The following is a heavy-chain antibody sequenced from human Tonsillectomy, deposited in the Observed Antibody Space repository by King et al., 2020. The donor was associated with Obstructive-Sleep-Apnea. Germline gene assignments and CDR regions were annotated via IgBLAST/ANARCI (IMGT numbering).Heavy chain of an antibody. CDR3: ARGAQWLEYYYYGMDV. V-gene: IGHV7-4-1*02. Sequence: VQLVQSGSELKKPGASVKVSCKASEYTFTSYAMNWVRQAPGQGLEWMGWINTNTGNPTYAQGFTGRFVFSLDTSVSTAYLQISSLKAEDTAVYYRARGAQWLEYYYYGMDVWGQGTTVTVSS. J-gene: IGHJ6*02. CDR1: EYTFTSYA. D-gene: IGHD6-19*01. CDR2: INTNTGNP.